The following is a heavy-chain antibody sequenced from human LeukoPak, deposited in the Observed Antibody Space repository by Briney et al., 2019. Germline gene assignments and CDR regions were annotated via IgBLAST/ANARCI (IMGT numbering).Heavy chain of an antibody. D-gene: IGHD3-10*01. CDR1: GYTLTELS. CDR3: ATDQPYYYGSGSYPY. V-gene: IGHV1-24*01. J-gene: IGHJ4*02. CDR2: FDPEDGET. Sequence: RASVTVSCKVSGYTLTELSMHWVRQAPGKGIEWMGGFDPEDGETIYAQKFQGRVTMTEDTSTDTAYMELSSLRSEDTAVYYCATDQPYYYGSGSYPYWGQGTLVTVSS.